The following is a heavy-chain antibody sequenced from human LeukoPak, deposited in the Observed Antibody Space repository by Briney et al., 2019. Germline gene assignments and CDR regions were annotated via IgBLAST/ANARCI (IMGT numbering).Heavy chain of an antibody. V-gene: IGHV1-18*01. CDR2: ISAYNGNT. CDR1: GYTFATYG. D-gene: IGHD3-10*01. Sequence: ASVKVSCKASGYTFATYGISWVRQAPGQGLEWMGWISAYNGNTNYVQNLQGRVTMTTDTSTSTAYMELRSLRSDDTAVYYCARDLHYGSGSSFDYWGQGTLVTVSS. J-gene: IGHJ4*02. CDR3: ARDLHYGSGSSFDY.